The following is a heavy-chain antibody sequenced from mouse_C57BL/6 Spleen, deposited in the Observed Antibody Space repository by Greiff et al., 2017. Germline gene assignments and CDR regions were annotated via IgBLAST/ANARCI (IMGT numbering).Heavy chain of an antibody. CDR3: ARKETGTVAMDY. CDR1: GFTFSDYG. Sequence: VQLQQSGGGLVKPGGSLKLSCAASGFTFSDYGMHWVRQAPEKGLEWVAYISSGSSTIYYADTVKGRFTISRDNAKNTLFLQMTSLRSEDTAMYYCARKETGTVAMDYWGQGTSVTVSS. J-gene: IGHJ4*01. CDR2: ISSGSSTI. V-gene: IGHV5-17*01. D-gene: IGHD4-1*01.